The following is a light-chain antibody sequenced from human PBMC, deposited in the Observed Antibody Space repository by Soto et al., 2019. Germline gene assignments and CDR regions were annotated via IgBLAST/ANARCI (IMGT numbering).Light chain of an antibody. CDR3: SSYATSNTQV. CDR2: DVS. CDR1: SSDVGGYNY. V-gene: IGLV2-14*01. Sequence: QSALTQPASVSGSPGQSITVSCIGTSSDVGGYNYVSWYQQLPAKAPKLMIYDVSNRPSGVSNRFSGSKSGNTASLTISGLQAEDEAYYYCSSYATSNTQVFGGGTKLTVL. J-gene: IGLJ2*01.